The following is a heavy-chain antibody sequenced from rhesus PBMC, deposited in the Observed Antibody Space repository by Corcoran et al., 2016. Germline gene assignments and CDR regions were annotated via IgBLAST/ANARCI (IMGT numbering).Heavy chain of an antibody. D-gene: IGHD4-29*01. CDR2: ISGSSGST. J-gene: IGHJ4*01. CDR1: GGSVSSSNW. Sequence: QVQLQESGPGLVKPSETLSLTCAVSGGSVSSSNWWSWIRQPPGKGLGWIGYISGSSGSTYYNPSLKSPVTISPDTSKNQFSLKLSSVTAADTAVYYCARDWTDYGLDYWGQGVLVTVSS. CDR3: ARDWTDYGLDY. V-gene: IGHV4-65*01.